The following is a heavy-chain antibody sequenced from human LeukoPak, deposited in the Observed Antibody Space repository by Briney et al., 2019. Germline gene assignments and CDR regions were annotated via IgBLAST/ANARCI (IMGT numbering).Heavy chain of an antibody. V-gene: IGHV3-7*04. J-gene: IGHJ3*01. D-gene: IGHD6-19*01. CDR2: INQDGSAR. CDR3: ARDPGWGALDL. CDR1: GFSVSTSW. Sequence: PGGSLRLSCAASGFSVSTSWMTWVRQTPGKRPEWVANINQDGSARYYVDSVKGRFTISSDSTQNSIHLQMNSLRAEDTALYYCARDPGWGALDLWGQGTMVTVSS.